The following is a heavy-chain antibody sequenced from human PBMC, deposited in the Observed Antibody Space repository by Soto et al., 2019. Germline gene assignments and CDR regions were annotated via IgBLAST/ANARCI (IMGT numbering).Heavy chain of an antibody. CDR2: ISSSSSYI. V-gene: IGHV3-21*01. CDR1: GFTFSSYS. J-gene: IGHJ6*04. D-gene: IGHD2-15*01. CDR3: ARDDVLCVGGRWYAVALDV. Sequence: GGSLRLSCAASGFTFSSYSMNWVRQAPGKGLEWVSSISSSSSYIYYADSVKGRFTISRDTAKNTLHLQMDSLRAEDTAVYYCARDDVLCVGGRWYAVALDVLGKETTVTVSS.